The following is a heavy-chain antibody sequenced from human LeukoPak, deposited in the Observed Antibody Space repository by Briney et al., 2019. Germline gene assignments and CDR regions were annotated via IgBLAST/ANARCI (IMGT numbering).Heavy chain of an antibody. CDR1: GATFTSYA. V-gene: IGHV1-69*04. D-gene: IGHD2-2*01. CDR3: ARTSDCHALVDY. J-gene: IGHJ4*02. Sequence: SVKVSCKASGATFTSYAISLGRQAPGQGLGWRGRIIPIFGIANYAQKFQGRVTITADKSTSTAYMELSSLRSEDTAVYYCARTSDCHALVDYWGQGTLVTVSS. CDR2: IIPIFGIA.